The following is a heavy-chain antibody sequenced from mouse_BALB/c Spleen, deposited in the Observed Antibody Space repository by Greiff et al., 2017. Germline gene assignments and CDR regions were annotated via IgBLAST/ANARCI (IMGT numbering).Heavy chain of an antibody. V-gene: IGHV5-9-3*01. CDR2: ISSGGSYT. CDR3: ARRATVVRSDWFAY. D-gene: IGHD1-1*01. Sequence: EVQGVESGGGLVKPGGSLKLSCAASGFTFSSYAMSWVRQTPEKRLEWVATISSGGSYTYYPDSVKGRFTISRDNAKNTLYLQMSSLRSEDTAMYYCARRATVVRSDWFAYWGQGTLVTVSA. J-gene: IGHJ3*01. CDR1: GFTFSSYA.